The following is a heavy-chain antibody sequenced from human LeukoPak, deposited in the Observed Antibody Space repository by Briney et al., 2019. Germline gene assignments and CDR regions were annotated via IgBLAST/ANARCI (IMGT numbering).Heavy chain of an antibody. Sequence: GGSLRLSCAASGFTLSSYGMHWVRQAPGKGLEWVSYISNSGSSIYYADSVKGRFTTSRDNAKSSLYLQMNSLRAEDTAVYYCGRGHWGLDYWGQGALVTVSS. CDR1: GFTLSSYG. CDR2: ISNSGSSI. J-gene: IGHJ4*02. V-gene: IGHV3-21*05. CDR3: GRGHWGLDY. D-gene: IGHD7-27*01.